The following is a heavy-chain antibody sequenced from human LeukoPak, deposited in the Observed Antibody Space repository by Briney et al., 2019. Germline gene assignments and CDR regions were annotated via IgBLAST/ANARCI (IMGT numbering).Heavy chain of an antibody. CDR3: ARGVVVVTTTFFDY. V-gene: IGHV4-38-2*02. Sequence: PADTLSLTCTVSGYSISRGYYWGWIRPRPGKGLEWIGSIYNSGSTYYNPCIKSRVTISVDTSTNQFSLKLSSVTAAETAVYYCARGVVVVTTTFFDYWGQGTLVTVSS. CDR1: GYSISRGYY. J-gene: IGHJ4*02. D-gene: IGHD2-21*02. CDR2: IYNSGST.